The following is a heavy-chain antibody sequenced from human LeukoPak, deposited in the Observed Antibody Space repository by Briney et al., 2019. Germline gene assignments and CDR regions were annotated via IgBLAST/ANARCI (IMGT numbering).Heavy chain of an antibody. CDR1: GFTFSSYG. Sequence: GGSLRLSCAASGFTFSSYGMHWVRQAPGKGLEWVAFIRYDGSNKYYADSVKGRLTISRDNSKNTLYLQMNSLRAEDTAVYYCAKDWGYDFWSGYSTYYFDYWGQGTLVTVSS. CDR3: AKDWGYDFWSGYSTYYFDY. J-gene: IGHJ4*02. D-gene: IGHD3-3*01. V-gene: IGHV3-30*02. CDR2: IRYDGSNK.